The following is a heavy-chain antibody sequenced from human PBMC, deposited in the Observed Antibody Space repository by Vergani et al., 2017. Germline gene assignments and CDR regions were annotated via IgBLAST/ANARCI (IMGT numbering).Heavy chain of an antibody. CDR1: GYTFTSYD. D-gene: IGHD5-12*01. CDR2: MNPNSGNT. CDR3: ARGVLYSGYDYVEGFDY. Sequence: QVQLVQSGAEVKKPGASVKVSCKASGYTFTSYDINWVRQATGQGLEWMGWMNPNSGNTGYAQKFQGRVTMTRNTSISTAYMELSSLRSEDTAVYYCARGVLYSGYDYVEGFDYWGQGTLVTVSS. J-gene: IGHJ4*02. V-gene: IGHV1-8*01.